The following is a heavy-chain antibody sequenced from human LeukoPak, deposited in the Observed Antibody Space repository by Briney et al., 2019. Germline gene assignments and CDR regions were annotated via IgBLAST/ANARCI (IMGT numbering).Heavy chain of an antibody. V-gene: IGHV4-59*08. Sequence: SETLSLTCTVSGGSISVDYWSWIRQPPGKGLEWIGYIYYSGSSSYNPSLKSRVTMSVDTSKNQFSLNLSSVTAADTAVYYCARQEYSYGYYMDVWGKGTTVTVSS. CDR1: GGSISVDY. J-gene: IGHJ6*03. CDR3: ARQEYSYGYYMDV. D-gene: IGHD5-18*01. CDR2: IYYSGSS.